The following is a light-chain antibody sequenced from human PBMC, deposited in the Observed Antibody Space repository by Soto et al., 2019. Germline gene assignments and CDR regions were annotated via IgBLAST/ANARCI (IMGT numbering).Light chain of an antibody. J-gene: IGKJ2*01. CDR2: AAS. CDR3: QQSYKTPHT. V-gene: IGKV1-39*01. CDR1: QGVSAY. Sequence: DIQMTQSPSSLSASVGDRVTITCLASQGVSAYLLWYQQRQGTATKLLIYAASNLLSGVPSSFSGSGSATNLTLTISSLQPEDFATYYCQQSYKTPHTFGQGTKLDTK.